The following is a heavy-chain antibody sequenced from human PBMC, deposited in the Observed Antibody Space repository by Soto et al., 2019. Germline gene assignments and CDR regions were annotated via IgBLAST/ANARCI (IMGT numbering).Heavy chain of an antibody. CDR3: ARASPRGRYFDWLIFPLGH. V-gene: IGHV3-20*04. Sequence: VGSLRLSCAASGFSCDDYGMSWVRQVPGKRLEWVAGINWNGRTKDYVDSVKGRFTISRDTAKSSVYLQMNSLRAEDTALYFCARASPRGRYFDWLIFPLGHWGQGTLVTVSS. CDR2: INWNGRTK. D-gene: IGHD3-9*01. J-gene: IGHJ4*02. CDR1: GFSCDDYG.